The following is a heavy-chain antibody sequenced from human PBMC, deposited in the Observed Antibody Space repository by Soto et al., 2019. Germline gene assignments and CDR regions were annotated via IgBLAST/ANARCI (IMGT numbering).Heavy chain of an antibody. CDR1: GGSISSGGYY. Sequence: QVQLQESGPGLVKPSQTLSLTCTVSGGSISSGGYYWSWIRQHPGKGLEWIGYIYYSGSTYYNPCLKSRVTISVDTSKHQFSLKLSYVTAADTAVDYCARGEAYGSFDYWGQGTLVTVSS. CDR3: ARGEAYGSFDY. CDR2: IYYSGST. J-gene: IGHJ4*02. V-gene: IGHV4-31*03. D-gene: IGHD4-17*01.